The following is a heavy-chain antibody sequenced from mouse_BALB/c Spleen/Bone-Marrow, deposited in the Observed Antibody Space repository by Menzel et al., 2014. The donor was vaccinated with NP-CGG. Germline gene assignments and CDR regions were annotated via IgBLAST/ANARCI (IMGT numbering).Heavy chain of an antibody. CDR3: ARWRYGYAMDY. D-gene: IGHD2-14*01. V-gene: IGHV5-17*02. CDR1: GFTFSSFG. J-gene: IGHJ4*01. Sequence: EAKLVESGGGLVQPGGSRTLSCAASGFTFSSFGMHWVRQAPEKGLEWVAYISSGSSTIYFADTVKGRFTISRDNPKNTLFLQMTSLRSEDTAMYYCARWRYGYAMDYWGQGTSVTVSS. CDR2: ISSGSSTI.